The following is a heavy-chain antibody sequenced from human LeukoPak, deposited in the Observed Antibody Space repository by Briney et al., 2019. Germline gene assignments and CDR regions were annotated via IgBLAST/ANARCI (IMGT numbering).Heavy chain of an antibody. D-gene: IGHD2-15*01. CDR1: GFTFSDYY. Sequence: GGSLRLSCAASGFTFSDYYMSWIRQAPGRGLEWVSFIYSGGSTYYADSVRGRFIISKDNSKNTLYLQMNSLRAEDTAVYYCARRAGSYSHSYDYWGQGTLVTVSS. J-gene: IGHJ4*02. CDR2: IYSGGST. CDR3: ARRAGSYSHSYDY. V-gene: IGHV3-53*01.